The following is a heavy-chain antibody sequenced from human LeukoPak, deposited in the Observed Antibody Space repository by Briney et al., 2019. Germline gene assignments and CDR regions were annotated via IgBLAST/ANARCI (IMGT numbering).Heavy chain of an antibody. V-gene: IGHV3-64*01. CDR1: GFTFSSYS. J-gene: IGHJ6*02. CDR2: ISSNGGST. D-gene: IGHD4-11*01. CDR3: ARETTPNRDYYGMDV. Sequence: GGSLRLSCAASGFTFSSYSMHWVRQAPGKGLESVSAISSNGGSTYYAHSVKGRFTISRDNSKNTLYLQMGGLRAEDMAVYYCARETTPNRDYYGMDVWGQGTTVTVSS.